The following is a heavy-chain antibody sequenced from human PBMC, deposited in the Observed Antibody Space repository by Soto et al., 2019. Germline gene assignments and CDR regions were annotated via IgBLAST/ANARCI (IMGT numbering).Heavy chain of an antibody. Sequence: GESLKISCKGSGYSFISYWISWVRQMPGKGLEWMGRIDPSDSYTNYSPSFQGHVTISADKSISTAYLQWSSLKASDTAMYYCARHGVTIFGVVTPAYGMDVWGQGTTVTVSS. CDR1: GYSFISYW. J-gene: IGHJ6*02. V-gene: IGHV5-10-1*01. CDR2: IDPSDSYT. CDR3: ARHGVTIFGVVTPAYGMDV. D-gene: IGHD3-3*01.